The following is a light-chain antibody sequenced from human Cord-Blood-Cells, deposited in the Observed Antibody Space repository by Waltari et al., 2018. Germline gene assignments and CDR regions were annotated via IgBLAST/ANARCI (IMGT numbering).Light chain of an antibody. CDR1: QSVSSY. CDR2: DAS. Sequence: EIVLTQSPATLSLSPGERATLSCMAVQSVSSYLAWYQQKPGQAPRLLIYDASNRATGIPARFSGSGSGTDFTLTISSLEPEDFAVYYCQQRSNWPPTFGQGTKVEIK. CDR3: QQRSNWPPT. V-gene: IGKV3-11*01. J-gene: IGKJ1*01.